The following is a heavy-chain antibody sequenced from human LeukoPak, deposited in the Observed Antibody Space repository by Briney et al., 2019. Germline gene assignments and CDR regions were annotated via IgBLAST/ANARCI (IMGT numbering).Heavy chain of an antibody. CDR3: GRDDYNNYYFDY. D-gene: IGHD4-11*01. V-gene: IGHV4-34*01. CDR1: GGSLSGYY. Sequence: SETLSLTCAVDGGSLSGYYWRWLRQPPGKGLECIGEINYSGDASYNPSLKSRVTISVNTSKDQLSLTVRSVTAADTAVYLCGRDDYNNYYFDYWGQGPLVTVSS. CDR2: INYSGDA. J-gene: IGHJ4*02.